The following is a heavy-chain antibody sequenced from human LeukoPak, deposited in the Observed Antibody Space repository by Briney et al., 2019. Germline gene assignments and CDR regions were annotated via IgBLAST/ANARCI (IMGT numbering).Heavy chain of an antibody. V-gene: IGHV4-38-2*02. D-gene: IGHD3-10*01. J-gene: IGHJ5*02. CDR1: GYPIGSGYS. CDR3: ARRGLYGSGSYYNP. Sequence: SETLSPTCTASGYPIGSGYSWSWIRQPPGKGLEWIGYIYHSGSTYYNPSLKSRVTISVDTSKNQFSLKLSSVTAADTAVYYCARRGLYGSGSYYNPWGQGTLVTVSS. CDR2: IYHSGST.